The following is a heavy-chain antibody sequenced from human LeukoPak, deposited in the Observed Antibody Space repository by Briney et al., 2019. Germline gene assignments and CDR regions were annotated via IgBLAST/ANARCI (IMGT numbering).Heavy chain of an antibody. CDR2: ISGSGIT. D-gene: IGHD2-8*01. CDR1: RFTFSSYE. J-gene: IGHJ3*02. CDR3: AREDTGVAFDI. Sequence: PGGSLRLSCAASRFTFSSYEMNWVRQAPGKGLEWVSYISGSGITHYADSINGRFTISRDQAKNTMYLQVNSLRVEDTAVYYCAREDTGVAFDIWGQGTTVTV. V-gene: IGHV3-48*03.